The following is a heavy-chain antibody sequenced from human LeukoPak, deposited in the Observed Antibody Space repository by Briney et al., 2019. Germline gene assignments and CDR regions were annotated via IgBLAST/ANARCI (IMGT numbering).Heavy chain of an antibody. V-gene: IGHV6-1*01. CDR3: ARCPGWGGYSYGPNILRKVRYYYMDV. J-gene: IGHJ6*03. CDR2: TYYRSKWYN. Sequence: SQTLSLTCAISGDSVSRKSAAWNWIRQSPSRGLEWLGRTYYRSKWYNDYAVSVKSRITINPDTSKNQFSLKLSSVTAADTAVYYCARCPGWGGYSYGPNILRKVRYYYMDVWGKGTTVTVSS. CDR1: GDSVSRKSAA. D-gene: IGHD5-18*01.